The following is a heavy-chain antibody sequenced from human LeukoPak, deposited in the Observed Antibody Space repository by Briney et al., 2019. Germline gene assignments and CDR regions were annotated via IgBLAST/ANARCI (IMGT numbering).Heavy chain of an antibody. CDR1: GFTFGSYA. CDR2: ISGSGGST. Sequence: GGSLRLSCAASGFTFGSYAMSWVRQAPGKGLEWVSAISGSGGSTYYADSVKGRFTISRDNSKNTLYLQMNSLRAEDTAVYYCARDPAVAGTAEYFQHWGQGTLVTVSS. D-gene: IGHD6-19*01. J-gene: IGHJ1*01. CDR3: ARDPAVAGTAEYFQH. V-gene: IGHV3-23*01.